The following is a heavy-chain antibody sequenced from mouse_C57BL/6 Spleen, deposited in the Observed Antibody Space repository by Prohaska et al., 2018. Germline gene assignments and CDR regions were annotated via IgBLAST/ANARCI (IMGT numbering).Heavy chain of an antibody. V-gene: IGHV1-64*01. Sequence: QVQLQQPGAELVKPGASVKLSCKASGYTFTSYWMHWVKQRPGQGLEWIGMIHPNSGSTNYNEKFKSKATLTVDKSSSTAYMQLSSLTSEDSAVYYCAITTVVATRAMDYWGQGTSVTVSS. D-gene: IGHD1-1*01. J-gene: IGHJ4*01. CDR1: GYTFTSYW. CDR2: IHPNSGST. CDR3: AITTVVATRAMDY.